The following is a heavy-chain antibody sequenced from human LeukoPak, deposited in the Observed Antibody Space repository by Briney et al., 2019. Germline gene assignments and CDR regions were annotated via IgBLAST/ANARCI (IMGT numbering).Heavy chain of an antibody. CDR2: IIPIFGTA. Sequence: ASVTVSRKASGGTFSSYAISWVRQAPGQGLEWMGGIIPIFGTANYAQKYQGRVTITADESTSTAYMELSSLRSEDAAVYYCARAMSLYDSSGYSSWGQGTLVTVSS. D-gene: IGHD3-22*01. CDR3: ARAMSLYDSSGYSS. J-gene: IGHJ5*02. CDR1: GGTFSSYA. V-gene: IGHV1-69*13.